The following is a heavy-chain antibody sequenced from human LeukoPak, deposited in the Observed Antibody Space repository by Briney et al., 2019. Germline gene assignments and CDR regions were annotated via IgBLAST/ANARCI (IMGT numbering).Heavy chain of an antibody. CDR1: GYTFTGYY. V-gene: IGHV1-2*02. J-gene: IGHJ4*02. Sequence: ASVKVSCKASGYTFTGYYMHWVRQAPGQGLEWMGWINPNSGGTNYAQKFQGRVTMTRDTSTSTVYMELSSLRSEDTAVYYCARVVTRRRDGYMGYWGQGTLVTVSS. CDR2: INPNSGGT. CDR3: ARVVTRRRDGYMGY. D-gene: IGHD5-24*01.